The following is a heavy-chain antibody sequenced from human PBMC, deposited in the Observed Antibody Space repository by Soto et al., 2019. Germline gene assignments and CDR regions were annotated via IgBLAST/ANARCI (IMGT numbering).Heavy chain of an antibody. CDR1: GFTFNTYG. CDR2: IGGSGDRI. CDR3: AKLGLGHYDYVWGNYRLEAVDM. D-gene: IGHD3-16*02. V-gene: IGHV3-23*01. Sequence: PGGSLRLSCAASGFTFNTYGMSWVRQTPGKGLEWVSSIGGSGDRIDYADSANGRFTISRDNSKNTLYLQMNSLRAEDTAVYYCAKLGLGHYDYVWGNYRLEAVDMWGQGTMVTVSS. J-gene: IGHJ3*02.